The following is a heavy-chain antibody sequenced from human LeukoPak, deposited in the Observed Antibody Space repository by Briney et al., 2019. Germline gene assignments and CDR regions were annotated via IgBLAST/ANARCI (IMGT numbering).Heavy chain of an antibody. CDR3: AREINDFWSGYYTVEVGPFDY. CDR2: ISYDGSNK. J-gene: IGHJ4*02. D-gene: IGHD3-3*01. Sequence: GGSLGLSCAASGFTFSSYAMHWVRQAPGKGLEWVAVISYDGSNKYYADSVKGRFTISRDNSKNTLYLQMDSLRAEDTAVYYCAREINDFWSGYYTVEVGPFDYWGQGTLVTVSS. V-gene: IGHV3-30-3*01. CDR1: GFTFSSYA.